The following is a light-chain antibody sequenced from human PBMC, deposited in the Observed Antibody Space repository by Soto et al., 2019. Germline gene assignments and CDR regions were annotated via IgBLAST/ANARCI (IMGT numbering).Light chain of an antibody. CDR2: KAS. V-gene: IGKV1-5*03. J-gene: IGKJ2*01. CDR1: QSVSSW. Sequence: DIQMTQYPSTLSASVGDRVTITCRASQSVSSWLAWYQQKPGKAPKLLMYKASSLESGVPSRFSGSGSGTEFTLTISSLQPDDFATYYCQQYKSYSRTFGQGTKLEIK. CDR3: QQYKSYSRT.